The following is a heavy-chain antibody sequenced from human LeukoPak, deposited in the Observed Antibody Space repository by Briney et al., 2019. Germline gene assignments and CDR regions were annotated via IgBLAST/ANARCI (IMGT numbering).Heavy chain of an antibody. Sequence: GGSLRLSCAASGFTFSTYSMGWVRQAPGKGLEWVSYISSGSSTIYYADSVKGRFTISRDDAQKSLYLQMNSLRAEDTAVYYCVRVDSSGWHGWFDPWGQGTLVTVSS. V-gene: IGHV3-48*01. CDR3: VRVDSSGWHGWFDP. J-gene: IGHJ5*02. CDR2: ISSGSSTI. D-gene: IGHD6-19*01. CDR1: GFTFSTYS.